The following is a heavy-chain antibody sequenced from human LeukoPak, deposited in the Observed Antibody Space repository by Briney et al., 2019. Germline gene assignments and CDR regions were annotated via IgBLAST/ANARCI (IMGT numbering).Heavy chain of an antibody. CDR3: ARQNDFRVDY. J-gene: IGHJ4*02. D-gene: IGHD3-3*01. CDR1: GYTFSSYW. CDR2: IYPGDSDT. V-gene: IGHV5-51*03. Sequence: PGESLRISCKGSGYTFSSYWIGWVRQMPGKGLEWMGIIYPGDSDTRYSPSLQGQVTISVDTSIGTAYLQWSSLKASDTAIYYCARQNDFRVDYWGQGTLVTVSS.